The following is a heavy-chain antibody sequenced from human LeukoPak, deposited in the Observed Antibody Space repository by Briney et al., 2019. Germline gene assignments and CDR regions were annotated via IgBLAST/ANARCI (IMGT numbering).Heavy chain of an antibody. V-gene: IGHV1-46*01. D-gene: IGHD6-13*01. CDR1: GYTFTSYY. CDR3: ARMYSSSWYYYYYHYMDV. CDR2: INPSGGST. Sequence: GASVKVSCKASGYTFTSYYMHWVRQAPGQGLEWMGIINPSGGSTSYAQKFQGRVTMTEDTSTDTAYMELSSLRAEDTAVYYCARMYSSSWYYYYYHYMDVWGKGTTVTISS. J-gene: IGHJ6*03.